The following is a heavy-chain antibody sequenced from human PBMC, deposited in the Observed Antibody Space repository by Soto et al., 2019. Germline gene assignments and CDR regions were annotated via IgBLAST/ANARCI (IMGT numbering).Heavy chain of an antibody. D-gene: IGHD5-18*01. CDR2: IYYSGST. J-gene: IGHJ4*02. V-gene: IGHV4-31*03. Sequence: TLSLTCTVSGGSISSGGYYWSWIRQHPGKGLEWIGYIYYSGSTYYNPSLKSRVTISVDTSKNQFSLKLSSVTAADTAVYYCARDTPRGYSYGSFDYWGQGTLVTVSS. CDR3: ARDTPRGYSYGSFDY. CDR1: GGSISSGGYY.